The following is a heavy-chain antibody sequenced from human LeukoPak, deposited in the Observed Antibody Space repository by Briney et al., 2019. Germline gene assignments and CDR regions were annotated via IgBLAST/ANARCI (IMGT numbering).Heavy chain of an antibody. Sequence: GGSLRLSCAASGFTVSSNYMSWVRQAPGKGQEWVSVIYSGGSTYYADSVKGRFTISRDNSKNTLYLQMNSLRAEDTAVYYCATANPRIAVAGGYYYYGMDVWGQGTTVTVSS. D-gene: IGHD6-19*01. CDR3: ATANPRIAVAGGYYYYGMDV. J-gene: IGHJ6*02. CDR2: IYSGGST. CDR1: GFTVSSNY. V-gene: IGHV3-53*01.